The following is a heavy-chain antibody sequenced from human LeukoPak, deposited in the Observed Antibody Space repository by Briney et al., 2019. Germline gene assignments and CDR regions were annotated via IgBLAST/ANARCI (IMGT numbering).Heavy chain of an antibody. J-gene: IGHJ6*03. D-gene: IGHD4-23*01. CDR3: ARRDSGNVVYYYYYYYMDV. CDR2: MKQDGSEK. Sequence: GGSLRLSCAASGFTFSSYWMSWVRQAPGKGLEWVANMKQDGSEKYYVDSVKGRFTISRDNAKNSLYLQMNSLRAEDTAVYYCARRDSGNVVYYYYYYYMDVWGKGTTVTVSS. CDR1: GFTFSSYW. V-gene: IGHV3-7*01.